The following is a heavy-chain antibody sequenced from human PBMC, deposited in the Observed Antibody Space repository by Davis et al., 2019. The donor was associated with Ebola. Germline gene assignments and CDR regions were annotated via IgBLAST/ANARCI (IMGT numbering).Heavy chain of an antibody. Sequence: GESLKISCAASGFTFNNYWMNWVRQAPGKGLEWVSYISSSGNTIYYADSVKGRFTISRDNAKNSLYLQMNSLRAEYTAVYYCARDGQVWGQGTLVTVSS. CDR3: ARDGQV. D-gene: IGHD3/OR15-3a*01. CDR2: ISSSGNTI. V-gene: IGHV3-48*04. J-gene: IGHJ4*02. CDR1: GFTFNNYW.